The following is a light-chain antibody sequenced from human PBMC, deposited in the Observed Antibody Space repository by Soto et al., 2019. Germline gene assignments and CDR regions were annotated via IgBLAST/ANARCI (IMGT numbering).Light chain of an antibody. V-gene: IGLV2-23*01. CDR1: SSDVGSYNL. CDR2: EGS. J-gene: IGLJ1*01. CDR3: CSYAGSSTYV. Sequence: QSVLTQPASVSLSPGQSITISCTGTSSDVGSYNLVSWYQQHPGKAPKLMIYEGSKRPSGVSNRFSGSKSGNTASLTISGLQAEDEADYYCCSYAGSSTYVFGTGTKVTAL.